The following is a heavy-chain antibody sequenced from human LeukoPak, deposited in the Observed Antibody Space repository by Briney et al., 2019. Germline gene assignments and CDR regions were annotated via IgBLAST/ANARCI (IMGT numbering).Heavy chain of an antibody. J-gene: IGHJ4*02. CDR2: IYYSGST. V-gene: IGHV4-39*07. CDR1: GGSISSSSYY. D-gene: IGHD1-7*01. CDR3: ARGGPNWNYVFFDY. Sequence: ASETLSLTCTVSGGSISSSSYYWGWIRQPPGKGLEWIGSIYYSGSTYYNPSLKSRVTISVDTSKNQFSLKLSSVTAADAAVYYCARGGPNWNYVFFDYWGQGTLVTVSS.